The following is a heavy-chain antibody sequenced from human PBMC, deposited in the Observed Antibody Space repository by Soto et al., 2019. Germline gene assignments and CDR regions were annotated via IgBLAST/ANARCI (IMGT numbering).Heavy chain of an antibody. V-gene: IGHV4-39*01. CDR1: GGSISSSSYY. J-gene: IGHJ5*02. CDR2: IYYSGST. CDR3: ARWRNSGIAAAGGTEFDP. Sequence: PSETLSLTCTFSGGSISSSSYYWGWIRHPPGKGLEWIGSIYYSGSTYYNPSLKSRVTISVDTSKNQFSLKLSSVTAADTAVYYCARWRNSGIAAAGGTEFDPWGQGTLVTVSS. D-gene: IGHD6-13*01.